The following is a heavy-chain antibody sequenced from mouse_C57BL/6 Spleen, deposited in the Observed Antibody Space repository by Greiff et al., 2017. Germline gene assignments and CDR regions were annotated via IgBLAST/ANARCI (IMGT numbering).Heavy chain of an antibody. J-gene: IGHJ3*01. CDR1: GYTFTNYW. V-gene: IGHV1-55*01. Sequence: QVQLQQPGAELVKPGASVKMSCKASGYTFTNYWITWVKQRPGQGLEWIGDIYPGSGSTNYNEKFKSKATLTVDTSSSTAYMQLSSRTSEDSAVHYCARQRYYYGSSYGFAYWGQGTLVTVSA. CDR3: ARQRYYYGSSYGFAY. CDR2: IYPGSGST. D-gene: IGHD1-1*01.